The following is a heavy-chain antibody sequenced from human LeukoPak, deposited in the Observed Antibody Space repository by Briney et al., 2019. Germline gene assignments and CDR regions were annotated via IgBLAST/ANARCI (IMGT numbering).Heavy chain of an antibody. J-gene: IGHJ6*03. D-gene: IGHD2-15*01. CDR1: GFTFSSYD. V-gene: IGHV3-23*01. Sequence: GGSLRLSCAASGFTFSSYDMTWVRQTPGKGREWVALISRSGGTTYYADSVKGRFTISRDSSKNTLYLQMNSLRAEDTAEYYCVKRGGTESFYYYYYMDVWGKGTTVTVSS. CDR3: VKRGGTESFYYYYYMDV. CDR2: ISRSGGTT.